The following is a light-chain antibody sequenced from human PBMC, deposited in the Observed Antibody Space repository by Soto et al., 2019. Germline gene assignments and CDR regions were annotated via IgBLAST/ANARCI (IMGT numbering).Light chain of an antibody. V-gene: IGKV1-39*01. J-gene: IGKJ1*01. Sequence: DIQMTQSPSSLSASVGDRVTITCRASQGISAYLNWYQQKPGKAPKLLIYAASSLQSGVPSRFSGSGSETDFTLTISSLQPEDFATYSCQQSYSTPWTFGRGTKVEIK. CDR1: QGISAY. CDR3: QQSYSTPWT. CDR2: AAS.